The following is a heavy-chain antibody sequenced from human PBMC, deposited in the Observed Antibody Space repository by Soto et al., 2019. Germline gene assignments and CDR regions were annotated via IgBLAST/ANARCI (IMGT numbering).Heavy chain of an antibody. CDR1: GYSFTSYW. D-gene: IGHD3-10*01. CDR2: IDPSDSYT. J-gene: IGHJ6*02. Sequence: PGESLKISCKGSGYSFTSYWISWVRQMPGKGLEWMGRIDPSDSYTNYSPSFQGHVTITADKSISTAYLQWGSLKASDTAMYYCARSGGGGYYYGMDVWGQGTTVTVSS. V-gene: IGHV5-10-1*01. CDR3: ARSGGGGYYYGMDV.